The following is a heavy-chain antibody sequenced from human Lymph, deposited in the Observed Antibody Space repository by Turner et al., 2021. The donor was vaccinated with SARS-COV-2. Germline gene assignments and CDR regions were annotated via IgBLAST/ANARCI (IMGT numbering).Heavy chain of an antibody. J-gene: IGHJ4*02. D-gene: IGHD2-15*01. CDR2: INPSGDST. V-gene: IGHV1-46*01. CDR3: ARVGPGGFDY. Sequence: QVQLVQSGAAVKKPGASVKDSCKASGYTFTSYYMHWVRQAPGQGLEWMGIINPSGDSTSYAQKFQGRVTMTRDTSTSTVYMELSSLRSEDTAVYYCARVGPGGFDYWGQGTPVTVSS. CDR1: GYTFTSYY.